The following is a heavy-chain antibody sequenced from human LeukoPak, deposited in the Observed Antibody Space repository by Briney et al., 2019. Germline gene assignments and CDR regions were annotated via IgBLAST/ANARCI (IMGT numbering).Heavy chain of an antibody. CDR1: GGSISSYY. J-gene: IGHJ5*02. CDR2: IYYSGST. V-gene: IGHV4-59*08. D-gene: IGHD3-10*01. CDR3: ARHGFYYGSGSWFDP. Sequence: PSETLSLTCTVSGGSISSYYWSWIRQPPGKGLEWIGYIYYSGSTNYNPSLKSRVTISVDTSKNQFSLKLSSVTAADTAVYYCARHGFYYGSGSWFDPWGQGTLVTVSS.